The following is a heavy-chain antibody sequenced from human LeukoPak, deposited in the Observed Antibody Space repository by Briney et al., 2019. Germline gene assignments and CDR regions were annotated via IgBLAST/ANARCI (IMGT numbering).Heavy chain of an antibody. CDR2: IYYSGST. Sequence: SETLSLTCTVSGGSISSGGYYWSWIRQHPGKGLEWIGYIYYSGSTYYNPSLKSRVTISVDTSKNQFSLKLSSVTAADTAVYYCARANYYGSGSYYIDYWGQGTLVTVSS. CDR3: ARANYYGSGSYYIDY. J-gene: IGHJ4*02. V-gene: IGHV4-31*03. CDR1: GGSISSGGYY. D-gene: IGHD3-10*01.